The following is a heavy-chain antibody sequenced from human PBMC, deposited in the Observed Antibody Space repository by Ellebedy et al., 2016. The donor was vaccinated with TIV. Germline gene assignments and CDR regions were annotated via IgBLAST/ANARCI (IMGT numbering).Heavy chain of an antibody. V-gene: IGHV4-59*01. Sequence: GSLRLXCTVSGGSISSYYWTWIRQPPGKGLEWIGFIFYSGYTDYNPSLKSRVTISVDTSKNHFSLIVTSLTAADTAVYFCAGGTHYNYGWDVWGQGTTVIVS. CDR2: IFYSGYT. J-gene: IGHJ6*02. CDR3: AGGTHYNYGWDV. CDR1: GGSISSYY.